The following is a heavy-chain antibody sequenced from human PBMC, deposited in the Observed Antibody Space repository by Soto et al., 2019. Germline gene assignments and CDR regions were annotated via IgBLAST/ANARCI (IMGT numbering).Heavy chain of an antibody. V-gene: IGHV3-23*01. D-gene: IGHD6-19*01. CDR2: SGSGGSI. Sequence: VQLLESGGGLVQPGGSLRLSCAASGFSFSTYGMSWVRQAPGKGLEWVSGSGSGGSIHYADSVKGRFTISRDNSKNTLYVQMSSLRAEDTAVYYCVKGRGTGGWYDYHFDYWGQGTLVSVAS. CDR1: GFSFSTYG. CDR3: VKGRGTGGWYDYHFDY. J-gene: IGHJ4*02.